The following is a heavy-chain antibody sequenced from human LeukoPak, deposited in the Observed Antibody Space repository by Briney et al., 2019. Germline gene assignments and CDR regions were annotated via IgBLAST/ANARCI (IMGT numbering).Heavy chain of an antibody. D-gene: IGHD6-19*01. CDR2: ISAYNGNT. CDR1: GYTFTSYG. V-gene: IGHV1-18*01. Sequence: ASVKASCKASGYTFTSYGISWVRQAPGQGLEWMGWISAYNGNTNYAQKLQGRVTMTTDTSTSTAYMELRSLRSDDTAVYYCAKGTKIAVAGTPFDYWGQGTLVTVSS. J-gene: IGHJ4*02. CDR3: AKGTKIAVAGTPFDY.